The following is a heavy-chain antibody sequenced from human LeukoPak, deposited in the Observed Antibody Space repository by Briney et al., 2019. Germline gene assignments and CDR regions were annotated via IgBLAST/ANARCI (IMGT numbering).Heavy chain of an antibody. CDR3: ARARARIAAAGTNWFDP. CDR1: GYTFTSYD. D-gene: IGHD6-13*01. J-gene: IGHJ5*02. V-gene: IGHV1-8*01. CDR2: MNPNSGNT. Sequence: ASVKVSCKASGYTFTSYDINWVRQGPGQGLEWMGWMNPNSGNTGYAQKFQGRGTMTTNTSISTDYIGLSSLRSEDTAVYYCARARARIAAAGTNWFDPWGQGTLVTVSS.